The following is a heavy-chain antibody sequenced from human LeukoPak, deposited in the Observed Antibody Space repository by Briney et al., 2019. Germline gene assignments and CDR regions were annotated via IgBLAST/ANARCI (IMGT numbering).Heavy chain of an antibody. V-gene: IGHV4-59*01. CDR3: ARDRIAVTTDYGMDV. D-gene: IGHD4-11*01. J-gene: IGHJ6*02. Sequence: SETLSLTCTVSGGSISSYYWSWIRQPPGKGLEWLGYIYYSGSTNYNPSLKSRVTISVDTSKNQFSLKLSSVTAADTAVYYCARDRIAVTTDYGMDVWGRGTTVTVSS. CDR1: GGSISSYY. CDR2: IYYSGST.